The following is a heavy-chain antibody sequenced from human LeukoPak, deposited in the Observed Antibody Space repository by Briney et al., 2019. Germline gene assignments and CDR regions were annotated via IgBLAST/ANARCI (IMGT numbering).Heavy chain of an antibody. J-gene: IGHJ4*02. CDR2: IDSDGSGT. V-gene: IGHV3-74*01. CDR3: ARGRNVFVS. CDR1: GFTFSSYW. D-gene: IGHD3-10*02. Sequence: GGSLRLSCAASGFTFSSYWMHWVRQAPGKGLVWVSRIDSDGSGTVYADSVMGRFTISRDNAKNTLYPQMNSLRAEDTAVYYCARGRNVFVSWGQGTLVSVSS.